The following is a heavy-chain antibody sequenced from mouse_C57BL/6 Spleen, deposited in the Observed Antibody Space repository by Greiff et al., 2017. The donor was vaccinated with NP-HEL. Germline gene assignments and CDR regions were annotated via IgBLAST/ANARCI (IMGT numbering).Heavy chain of an antibody. CDR1: GYSITSGYY. CDR2: ISYDGSN. CDR3: ARDHYYGSMNY. J-gene: IGHJ2*01. Sequence: LQESGPGLVKPSQSLSLTCSVTGYSITSGYYWNWIRQFPGNKLEWMGYISYDGSNNYNPSLKNRISITRDTSKNQFFLKLNSVTTEDTATYYCARDHYYGSMNYWGQGTTLTVSS. V-gene: IGHV3-6*01. D-gene: IGHD1-1*01.